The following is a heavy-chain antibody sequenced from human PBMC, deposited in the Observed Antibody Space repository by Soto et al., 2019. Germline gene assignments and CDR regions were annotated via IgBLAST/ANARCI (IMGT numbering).Heavy chain of an antibody. D-gene: IGHD2-21*02. CDR2: INHSGST. V-gene: IGHV4-34*01. CDR3: AAGGVVTAIPY. J-gene: IGHJ4*02. CDR1: GGSFSGYY. Sequence: LSLTCAVYGGSFSGYYWSWIRQPPGKGLEWIGEINHSGSTNYNPSLKSRVTISVDTSKNQFSLKLSSVTAADTAVYYCAAGGVVTAIPYWGQGTLVTVSS.